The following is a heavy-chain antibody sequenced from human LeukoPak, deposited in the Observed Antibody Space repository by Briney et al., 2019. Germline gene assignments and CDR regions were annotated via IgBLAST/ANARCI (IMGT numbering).Heavy chain of an antibody. Sequence: PGGSLRLSCAASGFTFSSYSMNWVRQAPGKGLEGVSSISSSSSYIYYAGSVKGRFTISRNNAKNSLYLQMNSLRAEDTAVYYCARILVATRKYIDYWGQGTLVTVSS. CDR2: ISSSSSYI. CDR3: ARILVATRKYIDY. D-gene: IGHD5-12*01. V-gene: IGHV3-21*01. CDR1: GFTFSSYS. J-gene: IGHJ4*02.